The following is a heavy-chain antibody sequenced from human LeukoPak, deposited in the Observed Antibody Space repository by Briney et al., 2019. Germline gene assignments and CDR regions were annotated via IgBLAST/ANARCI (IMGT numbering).Heavy chain of an antibody. V-gene: IGHV4-61*08. J-gene: IGHJ5*02. CDR1: GGSISSGGYY. D-gene: IGHD6-19*01. Sequence: SETLSLTCTVSGGSISSGGYYWSWIRQPLGKGLEWIGYIYYSGSTNYNPSLKSRVTISVDTSKNQFSLKLSPVTAADTAVYYCARLKYSSGWSGLNWFDPWGQGTLVTVSS. CDR2: IYYSGST. CDR3: ARLKYSSGWSGLNWFDP.